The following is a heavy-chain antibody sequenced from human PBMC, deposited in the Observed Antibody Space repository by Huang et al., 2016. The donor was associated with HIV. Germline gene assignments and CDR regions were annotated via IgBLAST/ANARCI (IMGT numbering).Heavy chain of an antibody. CDR3: AVVESGYYAAFDI. D-gene: IGHD3-3*01. V-gene: IGHV4-4*07. Sequence: SWIRQPAGKGLEWVGHLSTGGSDNDNPSLKSRVTISLDTSKTQFSLKLSSVTAADSAFYYCAVVESGYYAAFDIWGPGTTVTVSS. CDR2: LSTGGSD. J-gene: IGHJ3*02.